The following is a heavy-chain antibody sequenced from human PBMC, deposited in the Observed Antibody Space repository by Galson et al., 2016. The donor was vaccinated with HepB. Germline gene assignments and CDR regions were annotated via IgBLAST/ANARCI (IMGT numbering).Heavy chain of an antibody. CDR2: VHYTGST. V-gene: IGHV4-59*01. D-gene: IGHD1-14*01. Sequence: SETLSLTCTVSGASIRDYYWSWLRQPPGKGLEWVAFVHYTGSTNSHPSLKSRVTISQDASMNQVSLRLTSVTAADTAVYYCASQPVMTPLTRHFDSWGQGTLVTGSS. J-gene: IGHJ5*01. CDR1: GASIRDYY. CDR3: ASQPVMTPLTRHFDS.